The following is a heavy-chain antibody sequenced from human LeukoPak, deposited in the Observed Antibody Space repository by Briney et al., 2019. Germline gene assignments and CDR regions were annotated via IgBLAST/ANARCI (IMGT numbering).Heavy chain of an antibody. J-gene: IGHJ4*02. D-gene: IGHD6-19*01. V-gene: IGHV1-69-2*01. Sequence: ATVKISCKISGYTFSDFYMHWVQQAPGKGLEWMGLVVPENGETIYAEKFKGRVVMIADTSTDTAYMELSSLRSEDTAVYYCAADLMGKQRLERWFANWGQGTLVTVSS. CDR2: VVPENGET. CDR3: AADLMGKQRLERWFAN. CDR1: GYTFSDFY.